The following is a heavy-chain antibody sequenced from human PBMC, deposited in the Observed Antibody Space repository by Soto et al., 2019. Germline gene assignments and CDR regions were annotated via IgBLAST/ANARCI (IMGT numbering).Heavy chain of an antibody. Sequence: SQTLSLTCGISGDSVSSNSAAWNWLRQSPSRGLEWLGRTYYRSKWYNDYAVSVESRITINPDTSKNHFSLQLNFVTPEDTSVYFCARGEQYSGRIFDYWGQGTLVTVSS. V-gene: IGHV6-1*01. D-gene: IGHD1-26*01. J-gene: IGHJ4*02. CDR3: ARGEQYSGRIFDY. CDR1: GDSVSSNSAA. CDR2: TYYRSKWYN.